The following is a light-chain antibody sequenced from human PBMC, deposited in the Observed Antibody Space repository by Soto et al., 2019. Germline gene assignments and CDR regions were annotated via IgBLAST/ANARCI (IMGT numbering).Light chain of an antibody. V-gene: IGLV1-44*01. CDR1: SSNIESNL. J-gene: IGLJ2*01. CDR2: SNN. Sequence: QSVLTQPPSASGTPGQRVTISCSGSSSNIESNLVNWYQQVPGTAPKLLIFSNNQRPSGVPDRFSGSKSGTSASLAISGLQSEEEADYYCASWDDTLVVFGGGTQLTVL. CDR3: ASWDDTLVV.